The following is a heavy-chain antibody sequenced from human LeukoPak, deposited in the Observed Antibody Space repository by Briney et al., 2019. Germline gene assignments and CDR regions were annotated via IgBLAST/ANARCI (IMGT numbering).Heavy chain of an antibody. V-gene: IGHV3-48*02. CDR1: GFTFSNYP. CDR2: VRPGDSAR. J-gene: IGHJ4*02. Sequence: GGSLRLSCAAFGFTFSNYPMNWVRQAPGKGLEWVSNVRPGDSARSYADSVRGRFTIPRDDAKNSLYLQMNSLRDEDTAVYYCATDSHYAFDFWGLGTLVTVSS. CDR3: ATDSHYAFDF. D-gene: IGHD4-17*01.